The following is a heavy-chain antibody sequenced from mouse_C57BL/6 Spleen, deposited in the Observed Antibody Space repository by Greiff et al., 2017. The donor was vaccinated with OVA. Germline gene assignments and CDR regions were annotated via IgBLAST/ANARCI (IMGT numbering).Heavy chain of an antibody. CDR3: ARLHYGNYFDY. Sequence: EVKLVESGPELVKPGDSVKISCKASGYSFTGYFMNWVMQSHGKSLEWIGRINPYNGDTFYNQKFKGKATLTVDKSSSTAHMELRSLTSEDSAVYYCARLHYGNYFDYWGQGTTLTVSS. D-gene: IGHD2-1*01. V-gene: IGHV1-20*01. CDR2: INPYNGDT. CDR1: GYSFTGYF. J-gene: IGHJ2*01.